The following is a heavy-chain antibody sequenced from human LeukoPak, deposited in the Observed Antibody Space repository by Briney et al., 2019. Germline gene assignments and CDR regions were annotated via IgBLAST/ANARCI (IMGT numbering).Heavy chain of an antibody. Sequence: SQTLSLTCAISGDSVSSISVAWNRIRQSPSRGLEWLGRTYSRFRWYNVYAVSAKSRLNIRPDTYKNQFSLQLTSVTPEHTAVYYCSLARSEYHYGMDVWGQGATVTVS. CDR3: SLARSEYHYGMDV. V-gene: IGHV6-1*01. CDR2: TYSRFRWYN. CDR1: GDSVSSISVA. J-gene: IGHJ6*02.